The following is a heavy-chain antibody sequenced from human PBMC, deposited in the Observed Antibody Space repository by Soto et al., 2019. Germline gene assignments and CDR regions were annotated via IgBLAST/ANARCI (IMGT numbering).Heavy chain of an antibody. CDR3: ARAPGVAAAGITWFDP. V-gene: IGHV4-4*07. Sequence: PSETLSLTCTVFGASMNRYHWSCIRQPAGKGLEWIGHIHSSGSTNYNPSLQSRVTMSVDTSKNQFSLRLISLTAADTAVYYCARAPGVAAAGITWFDPWGQGSLVPSPQ. J-gene: IGHJ5*02. CDR1: GASMNRYH. D-gene: IGHD6-13*01. CDR2: IHSSGST.